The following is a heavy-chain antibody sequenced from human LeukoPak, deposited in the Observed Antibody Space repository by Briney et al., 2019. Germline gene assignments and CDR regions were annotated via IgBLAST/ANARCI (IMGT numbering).Heavy chain of an antibody. J-gene: IGHJ4*02. CDR3: AKRGAYDNRYFDY. CDR2: ISGSGDTT. D-gene: IGHD3-22*01. Sequence: GGSLRLSCAASGFTFSNYAMSWVRQAPGEGVEWVSAISGSGDTTYYADSVKGRFTISRDTSKNTLYLQMNSLRAEDTAVYYCAKRGAYDNRYFDYWGQGTLVTVSS. CDR1: GFTFSNYA. V-gene: IGHV3-23*01.